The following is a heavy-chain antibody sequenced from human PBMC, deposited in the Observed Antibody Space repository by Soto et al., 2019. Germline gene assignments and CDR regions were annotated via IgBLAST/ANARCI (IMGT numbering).Heavy chain of an antibody. Sequence: SETLSLTCAVYGGSFSGYYWSWIRQPPGKGLEWIGEINHSGSTNYNPSLKSRVTISVDTSKNQFSLKLSSVTAADTAVYYCARGLYCSGGSCYGSYYYYGMDVWGQGTTVTVSS. V-gene: IGHV4-34*01. D-gene: IGHD2-15*01. CDR2: INHSGST. J-gene: IGHJ6*02. CDR3: ARGLYCSGGSCYGSYYYYGMDV. CDR1: GGSFSGYY.